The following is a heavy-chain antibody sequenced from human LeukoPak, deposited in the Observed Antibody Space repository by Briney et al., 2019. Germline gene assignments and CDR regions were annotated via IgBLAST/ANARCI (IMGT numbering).Heavy chain of an antibody. V-gene: IGHV4-38-2*02. CDR2: IYHSGST. Sequence: PSETLSLTCTVSGYSISSGYYWGWIRQPPGKGLEWIGSIYHSGSTYYNPSLKSRVTISVDTSKNQFSLKLSSVTAADTAVYYCARDGEKGYWGQGTLVTVSS. D-gene: IGHD2-21*01. CDR3: ARDGEKGY. J-gene: IGHJ4*02. CDR1: GYSISSGYY.